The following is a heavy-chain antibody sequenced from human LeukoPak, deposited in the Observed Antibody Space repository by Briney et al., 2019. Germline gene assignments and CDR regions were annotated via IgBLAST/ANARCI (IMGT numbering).Heavy chain of an antibody. D-gene: IGHD6-13*01. J-gene: IGHJ4*02. V-gene: IGHV4-30-4*01. CDR2: IYYSGSN. CDR1: GCSISSGDYY. CDR3: RAAAGMRYFDY. Sequence: SETLSLTCTVSGCSISSGDYYWIWIRQPPGKGLEWIGYIYYSGSNYYNPSLKSRVTISVETSKNQFSLKLSSVTAADTAVYYCRAAAGMRYFDYWGQGTLVTVSS.